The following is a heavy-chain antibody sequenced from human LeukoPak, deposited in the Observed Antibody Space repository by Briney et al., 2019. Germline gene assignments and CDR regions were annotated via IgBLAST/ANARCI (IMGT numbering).Heavy chain of an antibody. J-gene: IGHJ4*02. CDR3: ARGGYYDSSGYYYSAPPDY. V-gene: IGHV4-39*07. CDR1: GDSLYY. Sequence: ETLSLTCTVSGDSLYYWGWIRQPPGKGLERIGSVYSTGHTNYNLSLKSRVTMSIDTSKNQLSLKLTSVTAADTAVYYCARGGYYDSSGYYYSAPPDYWGQGTLVTVSS. D-gene: IGHD3-22*01. CDR2: VYSTGHT.